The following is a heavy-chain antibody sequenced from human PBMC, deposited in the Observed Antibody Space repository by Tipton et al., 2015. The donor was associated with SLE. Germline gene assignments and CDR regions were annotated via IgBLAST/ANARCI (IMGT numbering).Heavy chain of an antibody. D-gene: IGHD3-16*01. CDR3: AREGVGKRGNY. CDR2: INHSGST. Sequence: TLSLTCAVYGGSFSVHYWSWSWIRQPPGKGLEWIGEINHSGSTNYNPSLKSRVTISVDTSKNQFSLKLSSVTAADTAVYYRAREGVGKRGNYWGQGTLVTVSS. J-gene: IGHJ4*02. V-gene: IGHV4-34*01. CDR1: GGSFSVHY.